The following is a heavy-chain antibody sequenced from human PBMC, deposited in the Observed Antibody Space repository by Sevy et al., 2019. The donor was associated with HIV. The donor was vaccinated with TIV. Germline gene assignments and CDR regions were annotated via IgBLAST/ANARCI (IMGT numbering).Heavy chain of an antibody. CDR1: GFTFSSYS. V-gene: IGHV3-48*01. D-gene: IGHD4-17*01. CDR3: ARVMTTVTTEDYYGMDV. J-gene: IGHJ6*02. CDR2: ISSSSSTI. Sequence: GGSLRLSCAASGFTFSSYSMNWVRQAPGKGLEWVSYISSSSSTIYYADSVKGRFTISRDNAKNSLYLQMNSLRAEDTAVYYCARVMTTVTTEDYYGMDVWGQGTTVTVSS.